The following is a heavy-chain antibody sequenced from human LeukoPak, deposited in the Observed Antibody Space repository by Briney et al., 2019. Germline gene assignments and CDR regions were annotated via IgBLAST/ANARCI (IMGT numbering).Heavy chain of an antibody. CDR2: IIAILGIA. CDR3: ANPTVITEGAFDY. J-gene: IGHJ4*02. D-gene: IGHD4-17*01. CDR1: GGTLSCYA. Sequence: SVNASCKASGGTLSCYAISWVRQAPGQGLEWIGTIIAILGIANYAQKFQGRVTITADKSTSTAYMELSSLRSEHTAVYYCANPTVITEGAFDYGGEGTLVTVS. V-gene: IGHV1-69*04.